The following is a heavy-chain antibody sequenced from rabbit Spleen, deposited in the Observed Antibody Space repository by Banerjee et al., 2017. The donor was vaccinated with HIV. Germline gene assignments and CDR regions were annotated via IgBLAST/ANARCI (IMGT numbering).Heavy chain of an antibody. CDR1: GFDFSNYY. CDR2: IDPVFGIA. Sequence: QQQLEESGGGLVKPGGTLTLTCTASGFDFSNYYMNWVRQAPGKGLEWIGYIDPVFGIAYYANWVNGRFSISRENAQNTVFLQMTSLTAADTATYFCARDGAGGSYFALWGQGTLVTFS. V-gene: IGHV1S43*01. J-gene: IGHJ4*01. D-gene: IGHD8-1*01. CDR3: ARDGAGGSYFAL.